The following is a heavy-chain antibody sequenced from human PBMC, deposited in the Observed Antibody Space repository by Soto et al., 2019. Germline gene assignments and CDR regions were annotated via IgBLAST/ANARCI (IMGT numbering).Heavy chain of an antibody. V-gene: IGHV1-18*04. CDR3: ARAHPYGDYDKTDY. Sequence: ASVNGYWKSAGYAFTGYRSSWVRQGPGQGLEWMGWISAYNGNTNYAQKLQGRVTMTTDTSTSTAYMELRSLRSDDTAVYYCARAHPYGDYDKTDYWGQRTLVTAPQ. J-gene: IGHJ4*02. D-gene: IGHD4-17*01. CDR2: ISAYNGNT. CDR1: GYAFTGYR.